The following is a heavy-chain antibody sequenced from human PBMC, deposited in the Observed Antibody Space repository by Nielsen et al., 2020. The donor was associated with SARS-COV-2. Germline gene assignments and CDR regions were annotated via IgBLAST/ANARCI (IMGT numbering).Heavy chain of an antibody. D-gene: IGHD3-9*01. Sequence: SETLSLTCTVSGGSISSHNYYWSWIRQHPGKGLEWIGYLFHSGLTYDNPSLKNRLIMSVDTSKNQFSLKLNSVTAADTAVYYCARATLTGYYNDAFEIWGQGTMVIVSS. CDR1: GGSISSHNYY. J-gene: IGHJ3*02. V-gene: IGHV4-31*03. CDR3: ARATLTGYYNDAFEI. CDR2: LFHSGLT.